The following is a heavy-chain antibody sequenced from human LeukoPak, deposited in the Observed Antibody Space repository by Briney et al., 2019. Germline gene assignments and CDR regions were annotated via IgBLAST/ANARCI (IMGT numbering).Heavy chain of an antibody. CDR2: INTNTGNP. V-gene: IGHV7-4-1*02. Sequence: ASVKVSCKASGYTFTSYAMNWVRQAPGQGLEWMGWINTNTGNPTYAQGLTGRFVFSLDTSVCTAYLQISSLKAEDTAVYYCARPWDYDSSGYYYGDYYMDVWGKGTTVTVSS. CDR3: ARPWDYDSSGYYYGDYYMDV. J-gene: IGHJ6*03. CDR1: GYTFTSYA. D-gene: IGHD3-22*01.